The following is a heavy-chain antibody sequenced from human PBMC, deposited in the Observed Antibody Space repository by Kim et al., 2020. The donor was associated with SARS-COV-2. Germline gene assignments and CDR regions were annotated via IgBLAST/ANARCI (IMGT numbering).Heavy chain of an antibody. Sequence: GGSLRLSCAASGFTFSSYAMSWVRQAPGKGLEWVSAISGSGGSTYYADSVKGRFTISRDNSKNTLYLQMNSLRAEDTAVYYCAKDQPRSREQWLVDAFDIWGQGTMVTVSS. V-gene: IGHV3-23*01. CDR2: ISGSGGST. J-gene: IGHJ3*02. CDR1: GFTFSSYA. D-gene: IGHD6-19*01. CDR3: AKDQPRSREQWLVDAFDI.